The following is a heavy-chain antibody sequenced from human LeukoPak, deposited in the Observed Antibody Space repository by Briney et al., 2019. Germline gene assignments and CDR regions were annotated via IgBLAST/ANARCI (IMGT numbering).Heavy chain of an antibody. D-gene: IGHD6-19*01. Sequence: SETLSLTCSVSGGSISNYYWCWIRQSAGRGLEWIGRIYISGSTNHNPSLKSRVTMSVDTSKNQFSLKLSSVTAADTAVYYCARAISSGWFKNAFEIWGQGTMVTASS. J-gene: IGHJ3*02. V-gene: IGHV4-4*07. CDR1: GGSISNYY. CDR3: ARAISSGWFKNAFEI. CDR2: IYISGST.